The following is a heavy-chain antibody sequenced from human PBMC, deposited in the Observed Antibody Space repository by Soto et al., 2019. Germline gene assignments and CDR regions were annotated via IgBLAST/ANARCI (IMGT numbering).Heavy chain of an antibody. CDR1: GFTFISYA. CDR2: ISRNGAGT. D-gene: IGHD3-16*01. CDR3: ARDQDGYANFDY. J-gene: IGHJ4*02. Sequence: GGSLRLSCAASGFTFISYAMTWVRQAPGQGLEWVSSISRNGAGTFYADSVKGRYLISRDSSKSTLYLQMNSLRVEDTALYYCARDQDGYANFDYWGQGTLVTVSS. V-gene: IGHV3-23*01.